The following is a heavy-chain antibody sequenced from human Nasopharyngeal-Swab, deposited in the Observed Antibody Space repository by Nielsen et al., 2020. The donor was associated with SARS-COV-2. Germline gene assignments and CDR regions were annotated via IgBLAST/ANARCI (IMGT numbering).Heavy chain of an antibody. D-gene: IGHD4-17*01. J-gene: IGHJ6*02. Sequence: SETLSLTCTVSGGSISSCSYYWGWLRQPPGKGLERIGSLYYSGSTYYNPSLKRRVTISGDTTKNQFSQKLSSETAAETAVYYCARHRGLRSYYYGMDVWGQGTTVTVSS. CDR2: LYYSGST. V-gene: IGHV4-39*01. CDR3: ARHRGLRSYYYGMDV. CDR1: GGSISSCSYY.